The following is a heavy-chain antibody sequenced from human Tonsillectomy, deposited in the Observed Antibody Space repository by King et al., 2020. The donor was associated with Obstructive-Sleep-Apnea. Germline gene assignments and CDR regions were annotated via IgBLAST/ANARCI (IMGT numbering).Heavy chain of an antibody. CDR3: ARRGASAVSPFDY. J-gene: IGHJ4*02. V-gene: IGHV3-9*01. CDR1: GCTLDDYT. D-gene: IGHD2/OR15-2a*01. Sequence: VQLVEAGGGLVQPGRSLRHSCAASGCTLDDYTVHCVRQESGEGLEWVSGNEWNSGTLGDVASVKGRVTISRDNAKSSLYLQMNSLRAEDTALYYCARRGASAVSPFDYWGQGTLVTVSS. CDR2: NEWNSGTL.